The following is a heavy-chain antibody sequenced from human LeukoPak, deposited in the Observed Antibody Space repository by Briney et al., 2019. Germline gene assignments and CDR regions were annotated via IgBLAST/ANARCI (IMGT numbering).Heavy chain of an antibody. Sequence: PGGSLRVSCAASGFSFSNYSMNWVRQAPGKGLEWVSSISSSSSYIYYADSLKGRFTISRDNAKNSLFLQMNSLRAEDTAVYYCARGGQYNWNYGSYFDYWGQGTLVTVSS. J-gene: IGHJ4*02. D-gene: IGHD1-7*01. CDR3: ARGGQYNWNYGSYFDY. V-gene: IGHV3-21*04. CDR1: GFSFSNYS. CDR2: ISSSSSYI.